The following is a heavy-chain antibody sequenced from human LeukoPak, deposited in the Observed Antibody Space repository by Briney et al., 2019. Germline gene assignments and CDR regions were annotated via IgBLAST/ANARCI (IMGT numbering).Heavy chain of an antibody. CDR3: ARDQGRDGYNS. CDR1: GGSITSYY. Sequence: PSETLSLTCTVSGGSITSYYWSWIRQPPGKGLEWIGYMYYSGNINYNPSLKSRVTIPVDTSKNHFSLKVNSVTAADTAVYYCARDQGRDGYNSWGQGTLVTVSS. V-gene: IGHV4-59*01. J-gene: IGHJ5*02. CDR2: MYYSGNI. D-gene: IGHD5-24*01.